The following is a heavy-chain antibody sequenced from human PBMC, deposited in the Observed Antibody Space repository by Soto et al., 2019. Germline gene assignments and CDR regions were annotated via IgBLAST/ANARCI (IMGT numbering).Heavy chain of an antibody. V-gene: IGHV3-30-3*01. D-gene: IGHD3-16*01. J-gene: IGHJ4*02. CDR2: ISYDGSNK. CDR1: GFAFNSYA. Sequence: GGSLRLSCAASGFAFNSYAMHWVRQAPGKGLEWVACISYDGSNKYYADSVKGRFTISRDNPKNTLYLQMNSLRAEDTAVYYWVSPEVFGGDSWGQGTLVTVSS. CDR3: VSPEVFGGDS.